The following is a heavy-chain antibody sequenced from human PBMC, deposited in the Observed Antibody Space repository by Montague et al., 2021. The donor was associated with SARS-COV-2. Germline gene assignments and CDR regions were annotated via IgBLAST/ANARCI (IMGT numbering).Heavy chain of an antibody. Sequence: SETLSLTCTVSGGSISSSSYYWGWIRQPPGKGLEWIGSIYYSRSTYYDPSLKSRVTISVDTSKNQFSLKLSSVTAADTAVYYCAREGGWLSRGSYYFDYWGQGTLVTVSS. V-gene: IGHV4-39*07. D-gene: IGHD3-22*01. CDR1: GGSISSSSYY. J-gene: IGHJ4*02. CDR2: IYYSRST. CDR3: AREGGWLSRGSYYFDY.